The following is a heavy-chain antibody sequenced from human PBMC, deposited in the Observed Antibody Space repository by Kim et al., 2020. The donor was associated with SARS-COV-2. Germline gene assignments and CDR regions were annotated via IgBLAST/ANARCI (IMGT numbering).Heavy chain of an antibody. Sequence: YADSVKGRFTISRDNSKNTLYLQMNSLRTEDTAVYYCAREGGGGSSFDYWGQGTLVTVSS. V-gene: IGHV3-30*01. D-gene: IGHD6-6*01. J-gene: IGHJ4*02. CDR3: AREGGGGSSFDY.